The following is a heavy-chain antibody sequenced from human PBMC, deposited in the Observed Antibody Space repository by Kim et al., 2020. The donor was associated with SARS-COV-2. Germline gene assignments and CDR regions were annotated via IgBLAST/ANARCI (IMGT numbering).Heavy chain of an antibody. CDR1: GGSISSSSYY. V-gene: IGHV4-39*01. CDR2: IYYSGST. J-gene: IGHJ4*02. Sequence: SETLSLTCTVSGGSISSSSYYWGWIRQPPGKGLEWIGSIYYSGSTYYNPSLKSRVTISVDTSKNQFSLKLSSVTAADTAVYYCARREGVATTFDYWGQGTLVTVSS. D-gene: IGHD5-12*01. CDR3: ARREGVATTFDY.